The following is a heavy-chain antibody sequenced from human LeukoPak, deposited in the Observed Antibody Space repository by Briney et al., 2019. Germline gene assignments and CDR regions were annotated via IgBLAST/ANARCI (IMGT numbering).Heavy chain of an antibody. V-gene: IGHV4-39*01. CDR2: IYFSGSA. CDR3: ARLGDLLTGYYFES. J-gene: IGHJ4*02. D-gene: IGHD3-9*01. CDR1: GVSISSSNSY. Sequence: PSETLSLTCTVSGVSISSSNSYWGWIRQPPGKGLEWIGSIYFSGSAHYNPSLKSRVTIFVDRSKNQFSLEVRSVTAADTAVYFCARLGDLLTGYYFESWGQGTLVIVSS.